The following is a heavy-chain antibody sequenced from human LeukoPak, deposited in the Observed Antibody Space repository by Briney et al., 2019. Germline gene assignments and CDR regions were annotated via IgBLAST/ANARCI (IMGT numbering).Heavy chain of an antibody. CDR3: ARDEIIAAAGYFDY. D-gene: IGHD6-13*01. CDR1: GFTFSSYS. V-gene: IGHV3-48*04. Sequence: GGSLRLSCAASGFTFSSYSMNWVRQAPGKGLEWVSYISSSSSTIYYADSVKGRLTISRDNAKNSLYLQMNSLRAEDTAVYYCARDEIIAAAGYFDYWGQGTLVTVSS. CDR2: ISSSSSTI. J-gene: IGHJ4*02.